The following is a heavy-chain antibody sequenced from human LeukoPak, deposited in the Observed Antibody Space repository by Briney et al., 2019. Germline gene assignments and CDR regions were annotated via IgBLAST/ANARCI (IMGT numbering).Heavy chain of an antibody. Sequence: GASVKASYTPSGGTFTTYAISWVRQAPGQRLKWMGGIIPIFGRANYAQKFQGRVTITADESTSTAYRELSSLRSEDTAVYYCARGHSSGWYGGDWFDPWGQGTLVTVSS. J-gene: IGHJ5*02. V-gene: IGHV1-69*13. D-gene: IGHD6-19*01. CDR2: IIPIFGRA. CDR3: ARGHSSGWYGGDWFDP. CDR1: GGTFTTYA.